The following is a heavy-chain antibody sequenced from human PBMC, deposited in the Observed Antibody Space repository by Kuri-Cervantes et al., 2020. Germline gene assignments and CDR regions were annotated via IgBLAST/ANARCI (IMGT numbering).Heavy chain of an antibody. Sequence: SVTETCKPSGSAFTLHDINWVGHATGQGLEWMRPGLEWMGWVDPNSGNTGYAQKLQGRVTMTRDTSISTAYMELIRMRSDDTAMYYCARGDLVVFTVIYRRFFDYWGQGTLVTVSS. J-gene: IGHJ4*02. D-gene: IGHD3-22*01. CDR1: GSAFTLHD. V-gene: IGHV1-8*01. CDR3: ARGDLVVFTVIYRRFFDY. CDR2: VDPNSGNT.